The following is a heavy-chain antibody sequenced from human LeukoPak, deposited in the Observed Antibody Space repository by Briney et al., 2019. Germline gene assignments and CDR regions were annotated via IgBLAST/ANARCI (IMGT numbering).Heavy chain of an antibody. Sequence: GGSLRLSCAASGFTFSSYAMSWVRQAPGKGLEWVSGISGSGGSTYYADSVKGRFTISRDNSKNTLYLQMNSLRADDTAFYYCAKDVAPYYYDSTGYPENWGQGTLVTVSS. CDR2: ISGSGGST. J-gene: IGHJ4*02. D-gene: IGHD3-22*01. CDR3: AKDVAPYYYDSTGYPEN. CDR1: GFTFSSYA. V-gene: IGHV3-23*01.